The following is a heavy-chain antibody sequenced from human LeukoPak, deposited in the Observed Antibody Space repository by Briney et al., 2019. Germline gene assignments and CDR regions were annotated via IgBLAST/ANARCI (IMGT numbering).Heavy chain of an antibody. V-gene: IGHV3-53*01. Sequence: GGSLRLSCAASGFTLSRYSMNWVRQAPGKGLEWVSFIYSDNAHYSDSVKGRFTISRDNSKNTLYLQMNSLRAEDTAVYYCARRAGAYPHPYDYWGQGTLVTVSS. CDR2: IYSDNA. J-gene: IGHJ4*02. CDR1: GFTLSRYS. CDR3: ARRAGAYPHPYDY. D-gene: IGHD3-16*01.